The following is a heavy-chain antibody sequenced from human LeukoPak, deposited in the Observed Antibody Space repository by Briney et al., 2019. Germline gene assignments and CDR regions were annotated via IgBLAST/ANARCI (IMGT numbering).Heavy chain of an antibody. Sequence: GGSLRLSCAASGFTFSSYAMPWVRQAPGKGLEWVAVISYDDSNKYYADSVKGRFTISRDNSKNTLYLQMNSLRAEDTAVYYCARAPLLEWLLYGDYWGQGTLVTVSS. D-gene: IGHD3-3*01. V-gene: IGHV3-30-3*01. CDR2: ISYDDSNK. J-gene: IGHJ4*02. CDR1: GFTFSSYA. CDR3: ARAPLLEWLLYGDY.